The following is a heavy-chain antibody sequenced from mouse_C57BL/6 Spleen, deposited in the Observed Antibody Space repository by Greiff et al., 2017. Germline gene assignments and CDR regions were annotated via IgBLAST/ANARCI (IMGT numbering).Heavy chain of an antibody. CDR1: GYSFTGYY. CDR3: ARRGSPYWYFDV. J-gene: IGHJ1*03. V-gene: IGHV1-42*01. CDR2: INPSTGGT. Sequence: VQLQQSGPELVKPGASVKISSKASGYSFTGYYMNWVKQSPEKSLEWIGEINPSTGGTTYNQKFKATATLTVDKSSSTAYMQLKSLTSEDSAVYYCARRGSPYWYFDVWGTGTTVTVSS.